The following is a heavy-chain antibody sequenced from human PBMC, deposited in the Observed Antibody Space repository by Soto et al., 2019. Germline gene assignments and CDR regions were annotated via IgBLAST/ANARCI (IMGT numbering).Heavy chain of an antibody. Sequence: QVQLVQSGAEVKKPGSSVKVSCKASGGTFSSYTISWVRQAPGQGLEWMGRIIPILGIANYAQKFQGRVTITADKSASTAYLALSRLRPEDTAVYYCARGKGAAATSTYCYYGMDVWGQGTTVTVSS. CDR3: ARGKGAAATSTYCYYGMDV. CDR1: GGTFSSYT. V-gene: IGHV1-69*02. D-gene: IGHD2-15*01. J-gene: IGHJ6*02. CDR2: IIPILGIA.